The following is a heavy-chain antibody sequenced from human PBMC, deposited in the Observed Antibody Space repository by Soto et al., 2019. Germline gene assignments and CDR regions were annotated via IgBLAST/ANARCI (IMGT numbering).Heavy chain of an antibody. Sequence: QVQLVQSGAEVKKPGASVKVSCKASGYTFTSYGISWVRQAPGQGLEWMGWSSAYNGNTNYAQKFQGRVTMTTDTSPSTAYMEVRSLRSDDTAVYYCARERYCIGTICYAGCSDYWGQGTLVTVSS. D-gene: IGHD2-2*01. CDR2: SSAYNGNT. CDR1: GYTFTSYG. CDR3: ARERYCIGTICYAGCSDY. V-gene: IGHV1-18*01. J-gene: IGHJ4*02.